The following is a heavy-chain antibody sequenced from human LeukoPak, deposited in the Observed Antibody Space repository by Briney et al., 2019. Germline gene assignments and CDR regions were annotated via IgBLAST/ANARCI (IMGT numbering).Heavy chain of an antibody. D-gene: IGHD3-22*01. V-gene: IGHV3-23*01. CDR1: GFTFSSYA. J-gene: IGHJ6*03. Sequence: PGGSLRLSCAASGFTFSSYAMSWVRQAPGKGLEWVSAISGSGGSTYYADSVKGRFTISRDNSKNTLYLQMNSLRAEDTAVYYCAKEGDSSGCYYFDYYYYMDVWGKGTTVTISS. CDR2: ISGSGGST. CDR3: AKEGDSSGCYYFDYYYYMDV.